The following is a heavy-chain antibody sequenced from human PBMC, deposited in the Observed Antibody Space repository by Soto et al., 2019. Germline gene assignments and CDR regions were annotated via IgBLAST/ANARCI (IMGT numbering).Heavy chain of an antibody. CDR2: IYYSGST. D-gene: IGHD3-10*01. CDR3: ARDQIFHYGSGRGYMDV. Sequence: SETLSLTCTVSGGSISSYYWSWIRQPPGKGLEWIGYIYYSGSTNYNPSLKSRVTISVDTSKNQFSLKLSSVTAADTAVYYCARDQIFHYGSGRGYMDVWGKGTTVTVSS. J-gene: IGHJ6*03. V-gene: IGHV4-59*01. CDR1: GGSISSYY.